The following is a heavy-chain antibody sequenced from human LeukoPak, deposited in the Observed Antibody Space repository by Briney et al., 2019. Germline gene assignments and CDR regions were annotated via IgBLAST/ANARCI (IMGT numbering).Heavy chain of an antibody. CDR3: ARDTKYAFDN. CDR2: MKEDGGEI. CDR1: GFIFRNYW. D-gene: IGHD2-2*01. V-gene: IGHV3-7*01. Sequence: PGGSLRLSCEAAGFIFRNYWMGWVRQAPGKGLEWVANMKEDGGEINYVDSVKGRFTISGDKAKNSVYLQMNSLRVEDTAVYYCARDTKYAFDNWGQGTLVTVSS. J-gene: IGHJ4*02.